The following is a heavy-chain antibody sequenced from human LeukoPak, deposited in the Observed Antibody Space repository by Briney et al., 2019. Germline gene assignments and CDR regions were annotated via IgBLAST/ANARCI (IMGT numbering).Heavy chain of an antibody. V-gene: IGHV1-18*01. J-gene: IGHJ3*02. D-gene: IGHD1-7*01. CDR2: ISAYNGNT. CDR1: GYTFTSYV. Sequence: ASVKVSCKASGYTFTSYVISWVRQAPGQGLDWMGWISAYNGNTNYAQKLQGRVTMTTDTSTSTAYMELRSLRSDDTAVYYCARVEELRSAFDIWGQGTMVTVSS. CDR3: ARVEELRSAFDI.